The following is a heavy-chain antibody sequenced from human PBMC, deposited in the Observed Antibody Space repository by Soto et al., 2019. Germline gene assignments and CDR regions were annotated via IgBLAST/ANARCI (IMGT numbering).Heavy chain of an antibody. J-gene: IGHJ6*02. CDR3: HGSGSSYYYGMDV. Sequence: QVQLQQWGAGLLKPSETLSLTCAVYGGSFSGYYWSWIRQPPGKGLEWIGEINHSGSTNYNPSLKSRVTISVDTSKNQFSLKLSSVTAADTAVYYCHGSGSSYYYGMDVWGQGTTVTVSS. V-gene: IGHV4-34*01. D-gene: IGHD3-10*01. CDR2: INHSGST. CDR1: GGSFSGYY.